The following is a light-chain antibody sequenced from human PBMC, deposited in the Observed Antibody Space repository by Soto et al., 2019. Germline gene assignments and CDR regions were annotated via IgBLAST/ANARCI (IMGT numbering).Light chain of an antibody. V-gene: IGKV3D-15*01. CDR3: QQYNRWPRA. CDR1: QSISSNF. CDR2: CAS. J-gene: IGKJ1*01. Sequence: EIVLTQSPGTLSLSLGEGTTLSCSAGQSISSNFLAWYQQKRGHAPRLLIHCASNRATGIPDRFSGTWSETEFTLTISSLQSEDFAVYYCQQYNRWPRAFGQGTKVDIK.